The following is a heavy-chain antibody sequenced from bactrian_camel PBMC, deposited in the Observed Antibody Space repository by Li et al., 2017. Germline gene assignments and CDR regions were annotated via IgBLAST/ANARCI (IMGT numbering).Heavy chain of an antibody. CDR3: ASRSLTCYRGERYYNY. V-gene: IGHV3S40*01. J-gene: IGHJ4*01. Sequence: VQLVESGGGTVQAGGDLRLSCSASGDTWSIGRMAWFRQAPGKGLEWVSTISSGGGIRSYADSVKGRFTISQDKNRLTTYLQMNNLKPEDTAMYYCASRSLTCYRGERYYNYWGQGTQVTVS. D-gene: IGHD1*01. CDR2: ISSGGGIR. CDR1: GDTWSIGR.